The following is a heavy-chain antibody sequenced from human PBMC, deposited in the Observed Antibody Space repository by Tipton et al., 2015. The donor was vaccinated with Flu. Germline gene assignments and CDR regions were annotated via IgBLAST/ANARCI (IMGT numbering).Heavy chain of an antibody. J-gene: IGHJ4*02. Sequence: QLVQSGAEVRKPGESLKISCRGSGNSFNSYWIAWVRQMPGKGLEWMGLIYPSDSDVRYSPSFQGQVTFSADKSISTAYLQWSSLKASDTAMYYCARRDYYDSNDYPPPYFFDDWGQGTLVSFSS. V-gene: IGHV5-51*01. D-gene: IGHD3-22*01. CDR1: GNSFNSYW. CDR2: IYPSDSDV. CDR3: ARRDYYDSNDYPPPYFFDD.